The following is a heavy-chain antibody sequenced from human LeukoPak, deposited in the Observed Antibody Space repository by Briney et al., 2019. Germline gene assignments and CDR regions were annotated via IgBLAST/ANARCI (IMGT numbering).Heavy chain of an antibody. CDR1: GGSISSYY. CDR2: IYTSGGT. CDR3: ARAPGNPEDYYNSCSMAV. Sequence: SETLSLTCTVSGGSISSYYWSWIRQSAGKGLEGIGRIYTSGGTNYNPSLMSRVTMSVDTAKNQLSLSLSSVSASDTALYYCARAPGNPEDYYNSCSMAVCGKGTTVTVSS. J-gene: IGHJ6*03. D-gene: IGHD3-10*01. V-gene: IGHV4-4*07.